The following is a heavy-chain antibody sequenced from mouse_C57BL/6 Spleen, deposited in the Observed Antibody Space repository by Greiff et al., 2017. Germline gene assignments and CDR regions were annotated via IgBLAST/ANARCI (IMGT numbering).Heavy chain of an antibody. CDR3: ARHYSNYFFDY. J-gene: IGHJ2*01. Sequence: EVQGVESGGGLVKPGGSLKLSCAASGFTFSSYTMSWVRQTPEKRLEWVATISGGGGNTYYPDSVKGRFTISRDNAKNTLYLQMSSLRSEDTALYYCARHYSNYFFDYWGQGTTLTVSS. CDR2: ISGGGGNT. D-gene: IGHD2-5*01. V-gene: IGHV5-9*01. CDR1: GFTFSSYT.